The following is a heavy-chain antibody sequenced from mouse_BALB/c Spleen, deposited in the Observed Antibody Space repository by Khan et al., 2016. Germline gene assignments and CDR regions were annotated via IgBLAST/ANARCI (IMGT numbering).Heavy chain of an antibody. CDR3: ARYVGRSYVGGMDY. CDR2: ISYSGGT. V-gene: IGHV3-8*02. J-gene: IGHJ4*01. D-gene: IGHD1-1*01. CDR1: GDSITSGY. Sequence: EVQLQESGPRLVKPSQTLSLTCSVTGDSITSGYWNWIRKFPGNKLEYMGYISYSGGTYNNPSLKSRISITRDTSKNQYYLQLNSVTTEDTGTYYCARYVGRSYVGGMDYLGQGLSVTISS.